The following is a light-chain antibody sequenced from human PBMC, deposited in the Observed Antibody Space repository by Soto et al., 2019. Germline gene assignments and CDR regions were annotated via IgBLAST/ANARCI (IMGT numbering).Light chain of an antibody. V-gene: IGKV3-15*01. CDR1: QSVSRK. Sequence: EMVMTQSPATLSVSPGERATLSCRASQSVSRKLAWYQQRPGQAPRFLVYDTSTRATGIPGRFSGSGSGTDFTLTISSLQSEDFAVYYCHEYNNWPPMYTFGQGTKLEIK. J-gene: IGKJ2*01. CDR3: HEYNNWPPMYT. CDR2: DTS.